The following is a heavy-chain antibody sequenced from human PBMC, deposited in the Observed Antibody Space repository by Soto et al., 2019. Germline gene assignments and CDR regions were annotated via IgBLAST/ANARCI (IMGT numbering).Heavy chain of an antibody. V-gene: IGHV3-21*01. D-gene: IGHD4-17*01. CDR1: GFTFSSYS. J-gene: IGHJ1*01. CDR2: ISSSSSYI. CDR3: ARVSRFYGDYAQEYFQH. Sequence: EVQLVESGGGLVKPGGSLRLSCAASGFTFSSYSMNWVRQAPGKGLEWVSSISSSSSYIYYADSVKGRFTISRDNAKNSLYLQMNSLRAEDTAVYYCARVSRFYGDYAQEYFQHWGQGTLVTVSS.